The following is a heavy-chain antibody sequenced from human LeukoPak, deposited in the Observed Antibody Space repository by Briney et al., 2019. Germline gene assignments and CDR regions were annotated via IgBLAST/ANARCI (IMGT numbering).Heavy chain of an antibody. CDR2: ISNSGSTR. V-gene: IGHV3-11*04. CDR3: ARERYYYDSSGLKFFAY. J-gene: IGHJ4*02. Sequence: GGTPRLSCAASGVTFSDYYMSWIRQAPGKGLEGVSYISNSGSTRYRADFVKGRFTISRDNAKKSLYLQMNSLRSDDTAVYYCARERYYYDSSGLKFFAYWGQGTLVTVSS. CDR1: GVTFSDYY. D-gene: IGHD3-22*01.